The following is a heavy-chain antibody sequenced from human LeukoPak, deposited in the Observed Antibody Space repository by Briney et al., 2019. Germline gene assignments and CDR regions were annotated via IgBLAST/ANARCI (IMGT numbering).Heavy chain of an antibody. CDR2: INYMGAT. D-gene: IGHD3-3*02. Sequence: PSETLSLTCAVYGGSFSGYHWTWIRQTPGKRLEWIGQINYMGATSYNPSFQSRVTISGDTSKNQFSLELTSVTAADTAVYYCARGGVTIFKGDPHWGQGTAVTVSS. CDR3: ARGGVTIFKGDPH. J-gene: IGHJ4*02. V-gene: IGHV4-34*01. CDR1: GGSFSGYH.